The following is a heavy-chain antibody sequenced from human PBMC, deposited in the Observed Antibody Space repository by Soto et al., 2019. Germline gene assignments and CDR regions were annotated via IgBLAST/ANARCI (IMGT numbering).Heavy chain of an antibody. CDR3: AKYNSNSSGSEGFDY. Sequence: AGGSLRLSCAASGFTFNNYAMTWVRQAPGKGLEWVSSVSGSGSATYYADSVKGRFTISRDNSMITLYLHLNSLSAEDTGLYYCAKYNSNSSGSEGFDYWGQGTLVTVYS. J-gene: IGHJ4*02. V-gene: IGHV3-23*01. D-gene: IGHD6-13*01. CDR1: GFTFNNYA. CDR2: VSGSGSAT.